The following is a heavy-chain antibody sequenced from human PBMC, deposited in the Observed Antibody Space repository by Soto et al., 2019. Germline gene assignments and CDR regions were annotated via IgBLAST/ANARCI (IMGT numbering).Heavy chain of an antibody. CDR3: ARDIVQGYYDSSGYYWPSYFDY. CDR2: TYYRSKWYN. V-gene: IGHV6-1*01. J-gene: IGHJ4*02. CDR1: GDSVSSNSAA. Sequence: PSQTLSLTCAISGDSVSSNSAAWNWIRQSPSRGLEWLGRTYYRSKWYNDYAVSVKSRITINPDTSKNQFSLQLNSVTPEDTAVYYCARDIVQGYYDSSGYYWPSYFDYWGQGTLVTV. D-gene: IGHD3-22*01.